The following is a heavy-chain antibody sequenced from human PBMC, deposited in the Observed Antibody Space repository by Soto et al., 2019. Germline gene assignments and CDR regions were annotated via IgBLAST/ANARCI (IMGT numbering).Heavy chain of an antibody. V-gene: IGHV3-7*01. CDR2: IKPDGSDK. Sequence: EVQLVESGGGLVQPGGSLRLSCAASGFTFSRYWMSWVRQAPGKGLEGVANIKPDGSDKYYVDSVKGRFTISRDNAQNSVYLQMHSLRAEDTAVYYCARQYTYGRVWGQGTLVTVSS. J-gene: IGHJ4*02. CDR1: GFTFSRYW. D-gene: IGHD5-18*01. CDR3: ARQYTYGRV.